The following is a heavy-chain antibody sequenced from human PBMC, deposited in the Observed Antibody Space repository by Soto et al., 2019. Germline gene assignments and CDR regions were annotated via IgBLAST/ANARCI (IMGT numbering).Heavy chain of an antibody. J-gene: IGHJ4*02. D-gene: IGHD3-10*01. Sequence: QVQLQESGPGLVKPSQTLSLTCTVSGGSISSGGYYWSWIRQHPGKGLEWIGYIYYSGRTYYNPSLKSRVTVSIDTSKNQFSLKLSSVTAAATAVYYCARNPVVRGVSFDYWGQGTLVTVSS. CDR2: IYYSGRT. V-gene: IGHV4-31*03. CDR3: ARNPVVRGVSFDY. CDR1: GGSISSGGYY.